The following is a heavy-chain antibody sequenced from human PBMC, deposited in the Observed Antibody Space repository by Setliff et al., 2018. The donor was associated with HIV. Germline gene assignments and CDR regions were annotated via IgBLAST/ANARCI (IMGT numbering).Heavy chain of an antibody. V-gene: IGHV3-33*06. D-gene: IGHD1-7*01. CDR1: GFTFRSYW. CDR3: VKDMTGTPSYFFDY. Sequence: PGGSLRLSCAVSGFTFRSYWMTWVRQAPGKGLEWVAVIWYDGSNRYYADSVKGRVTIARDNPKNTLYLQMNSLRAEDTAVYYCVKDMTGTPSYFFDYWGQGTLVTVSS. CDR2: IWYDGSNR. J-gene: IGHJ4*02.